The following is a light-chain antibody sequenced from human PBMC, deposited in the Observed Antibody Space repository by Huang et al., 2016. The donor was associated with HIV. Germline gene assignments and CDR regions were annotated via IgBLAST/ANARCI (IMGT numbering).Light chain of an antibody. Sequence: DIVMTQSPDSLAVYLGGRATINFKSSQSVLYSSNNKNYVAWYQQKPGQPPKLLMYWASTRESGVPDRFSGSGSGTDFTLTISSLQAEDVAVYYCQQYYSTPYTFGQGTKLEIK. CDR1: QSVLYSSNNKNY. CDR2: WAS. V-gene: IGKV4-1*01. CDR3: QQYYSTPYT. J-gene: IGKJ2*01.